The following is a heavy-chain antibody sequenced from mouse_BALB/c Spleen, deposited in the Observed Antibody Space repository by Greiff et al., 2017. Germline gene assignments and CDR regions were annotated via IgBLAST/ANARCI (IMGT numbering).Heavy chain of an antibody. CDR3: ARGVRSYYAMDY. J-gene: IGHJ4*01. D-gene: IGHD2-14*01. V-gene: IGHV1-55*01. CDR1: GYNFTSYW. Sequence: VQLQQPGAELVKPGTSVKLSCKASGYNFTSYWINWVKLRPGQGLEWIGDIYPGSGSTNYNEKFKSKATLTVDTSSSTAYMQLSSLASEDSALYYCARGVRSYYAMDYWGQGTSVTVSS. CDR2: IYPGSGST.